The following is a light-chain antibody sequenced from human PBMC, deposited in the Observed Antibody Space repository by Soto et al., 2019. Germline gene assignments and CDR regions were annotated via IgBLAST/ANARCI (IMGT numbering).Light chain of an antibody. J-gene: IGKJ1*01. Sequence: EIVLTQSPGTLSLSPEGRATLSCRASQNVSSRYLAWNQQKPGQAPRLLIYVASSRATGIPDRFSGSGSGTDFTLTISRLEPEDFAVYYCQQYANSPPTFGQGTKVDNK. CDR3: QQYANSPPT. CDR2: VAS. V-gene: IGKV3-20*01. CDR1: QNVSSRY.